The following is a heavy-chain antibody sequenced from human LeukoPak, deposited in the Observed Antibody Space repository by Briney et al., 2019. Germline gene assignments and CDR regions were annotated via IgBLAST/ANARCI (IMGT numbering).Heavy chain of an antibody. CDR1: GFTFSNAW. V-gene: IGHV3-15*04. D-gene: IGHD3-9*01. CDR2: IETKTDGGTT. J-gene: IGHJ6*03. Sequence: PGGSLRLSCAASGFTFSNAWMSWVRQAPGKGLEWVGRIETKTDGGTTDYATPVIGRFTISRDELKNTVYMQMNRLKTEDTAVYYCTTVYYDILNGYYLKPYYMDVWGKGTTVTVSS. CDR3: TTVYYDILNGYYLKPYYMDV.